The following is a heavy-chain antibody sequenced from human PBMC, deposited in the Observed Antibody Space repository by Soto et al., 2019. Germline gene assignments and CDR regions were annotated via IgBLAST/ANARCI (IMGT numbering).Heavy chain of an antibody. CDR1: GGSISTSSYY. D-gene: IGHD2-8*02. CDR3: ARHVLVVRDLDY. Sequence: SETLSLTCTVSGGSISTSSYYWGWIRQPPGKGADWIGSIYYSGSTCYNPSLKSRVIISVDTSKNQFSLKLSSVTAADTAVYYCARHVLVVRDLDYWGQGTLVTVSS. J-gene: IGHJ4*02. V-gene: IGHV4-39*01. CDR2: IYYSGST.